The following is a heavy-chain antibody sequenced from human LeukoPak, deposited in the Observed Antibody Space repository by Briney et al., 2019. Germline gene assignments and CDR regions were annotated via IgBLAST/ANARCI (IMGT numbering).Heavy chain of an antibody. J-gene: IGHJ4*02. CDR3: ARGGGTAMVNSTGY. V-gene: IGHV3-21*01. CDR2: ISSSSSYI. Sequence: GGSLRLSCAASGFTFSSYSMNWVRQAPGKGLEWVSSISSSSSYIYYADSVKGRFTISRDNAKNSLYLQMNSLRAEDTAVYYCARGGGTAMVNSTGYWGQGTLVTVSS. D-gene: IGHD5-18*01. CDR1: GFTFSSYS.